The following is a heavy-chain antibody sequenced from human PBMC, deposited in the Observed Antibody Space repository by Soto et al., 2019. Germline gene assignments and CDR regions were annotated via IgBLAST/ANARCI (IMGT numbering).Heavy chain of an antibody. D-gene: IGHD3-3*01. CDR1: GFTFSSYS. J-gene: IGHJ5*02. CDR3: ALDYDFWSGYYTGGGRNWFDP. Sequence: PGGSLRLSCAASGFTFSSYSMNWVRQAPGKGLEWVSSISSSSSYIYYADSVKGRFTISRDNAKNSLYLQMNSLRAEDTAVYYCALDYDFWSGYYTGGGRNWFDPWGQGTLVTVSS. CDR2: ISSSSSYI. V-gene: IGHV3-21*01.